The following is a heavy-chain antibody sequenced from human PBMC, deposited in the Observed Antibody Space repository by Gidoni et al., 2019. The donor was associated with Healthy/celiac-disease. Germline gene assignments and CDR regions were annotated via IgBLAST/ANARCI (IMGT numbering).Heavy chain of an antibody. V-gene: IGHV3-23*04. Sequence: EVQLVESGGGLVQLGGFLRSSWSASGFTRSSYAMSWVRRAPGKGLDWVSAISGGGGSTYYADSVKVRFTISRDNSKNTLYLQMNSLRAEDTAVYYCAKGEEEQPGNFDYLGQGTLVTVSS. D-gene: IGHD3-10*01. CDR2: ISGGGGST. J-gene: IGHJ4*02. CDR1: GFTRSSYA. CDR3: AKGEEEQPGNFDY.